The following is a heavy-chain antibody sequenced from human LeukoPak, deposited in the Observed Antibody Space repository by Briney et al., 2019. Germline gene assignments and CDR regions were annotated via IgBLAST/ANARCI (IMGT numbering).Heavy chain of an antibody. CDR3: ARDLGAYCSSTSCYARGY. D-gene: IGHD2-2*01. Sequence: ASVKVSCKASGYTFTGYYMHWVRQAPGQGLEWMGWINPNSGGTNYAQKFQGRVTMTRDTSISTAYMELRSLRSDDTAVYYCARDLGAYCSSTSCYARGYWGQGTLVTVSS. CDR1: GYTFTGYY. J-gene: IGHJ4*02. V-gene: IGHV1-2*02. CDR2: INPNSGGT.